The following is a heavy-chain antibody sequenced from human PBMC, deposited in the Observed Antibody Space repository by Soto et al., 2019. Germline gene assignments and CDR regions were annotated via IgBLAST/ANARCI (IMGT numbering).Heavy chain of an antibody. CDR3: ARDGRYDILTGYYPSGMGV. D-gene: IGHD3-9*01. V-gene: IGHV5-10-1*01. Sequence: PGESLKISCKGSEYSFTTYWISWVRQMPGRGLEWMGRIAPSDSYSNYNPSFQGHVTISVDKSISTAYLQWSSLKASDTAIYYCARDGRYDILTGYYPSGMGVWGQGTTVTVSS. J-gene: IGHJ6*02. CDR2: IAPSDSYS. CDR1: EYSFTTYW.